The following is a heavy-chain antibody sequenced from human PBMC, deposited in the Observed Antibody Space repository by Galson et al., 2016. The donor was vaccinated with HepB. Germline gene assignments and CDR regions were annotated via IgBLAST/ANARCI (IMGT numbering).Heavy chain of an antibody. CDR2: ISSRGEHK. CDR3: AKVGFNDLDH. J-gene: IGHJ4*02. Sequence: SLRLSRAVSGFTFSSYAMSWVRQSPGKGLERVSSISSRGEHKSFADAVKGRLTISRDNAKNTVSLLMGSLRVEDTAIYYCAKVGFNDLDHWGQGTLVTVSA. D-gene: IGHD1-1*01. CDR1: GFTFSSYA. V-gene: IGHV3-23*01.